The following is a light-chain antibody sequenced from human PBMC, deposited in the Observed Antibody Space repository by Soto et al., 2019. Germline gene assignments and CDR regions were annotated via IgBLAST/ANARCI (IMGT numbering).Light chain of an antibody. CDR1: SSDVGGYNY. CDR2: EVS. CDR3: SSYSSSSTRV. J-gene: IGLJ3*02. Sequence: QSALTQPASVSGAPGQSITISCTGPSSDVGGYNYVSWYQQHPGKAPKLMIYEVSNRPTGVSNRFSGSKSGNTASLTISGLQAEDEADYYCSSYSSSSTRVFGGGTKVALL. V-gene: IGLV2-14*01.